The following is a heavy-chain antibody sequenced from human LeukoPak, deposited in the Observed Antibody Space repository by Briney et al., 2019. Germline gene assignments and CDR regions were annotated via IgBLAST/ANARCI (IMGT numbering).Heavy chain of an antibody. CDR2: IYYSGST. CDR3: ARHSSDWYYFDY. Sequence: SETLSLTCTVSGVSISSYYWSWIRQPPGKGLEWIGYIYYSGSTNYNPSLKSRVTISVDTSKNQFSLNLSSVTAADTAVYYCARHSSDWYYFDYWGRGTLVTVSS. D-gene: IGHD6-19*01. J-gene: IGHJ4*02. V-gene: IGHV4-59*08. CDR1: GVSISSYY.